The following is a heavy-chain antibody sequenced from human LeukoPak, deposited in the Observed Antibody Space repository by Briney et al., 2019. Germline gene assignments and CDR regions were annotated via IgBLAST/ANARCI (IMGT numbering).Heavy chain of an antibody. D-gene: IGHD2-2*01. J-gene: IGHJ4*02. V-gene: IGHV3-23*01. Sequence: GGSLRLSCAASGFTFSSYATSWVRQAPGKGLEWVSIISDSGGTTYYADSVKGRFTICRDNSKNTLYLQMNSLRVEDTAVYYCATLYQLLWVSFDYWGQGTLVTVSS. CDR3: ATLYQLLWVSFDY. CDR1: GFTFSSYA. CDR2: ISDSGGTT.